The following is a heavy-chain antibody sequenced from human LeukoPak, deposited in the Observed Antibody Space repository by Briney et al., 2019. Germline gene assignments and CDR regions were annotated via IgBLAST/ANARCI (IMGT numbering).Heavy chain of an antibody. V-gene: IGHV3-23*01. CDR2: ISGNSSYST. CDR3: AKGYSYGSP. CDR1: GFTFSNYA. D-gene: IGHD5-18*01. J-gene: IGHJ5*02. Sequence: GGSLRLSCAASGFTFSNYAMSWVRQAPGKGLEWVSSISGNSSYSTYYADSVKGRFTISRDNSRNTLSLQMNSLRADDTAVYYCAKGYSYGSPWGQGTLVTVSS.